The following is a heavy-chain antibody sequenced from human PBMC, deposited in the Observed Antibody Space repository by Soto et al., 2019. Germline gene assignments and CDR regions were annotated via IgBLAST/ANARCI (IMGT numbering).Heavy chain of an antibody. CDR1: GFTFSSYA. Sequence: EVQLLESGGGLVQPGGSLRLSCAASGFTFSSYAMSWVRQAPGKGLEWVSAISGSGGSTYYADSVKGRFTISRDNSKNPLYRQRNSLRAEDTAVYYCAKVGSGGTPANWFDPWGQGTMVTVSS. CDR2: ISGSGGST. V-gene: IGHV3-23*01. J-gene: IGHJ5*02. D-gene: IGHD1-1*01. CDR3: AKVGSGGTPANWFDP.